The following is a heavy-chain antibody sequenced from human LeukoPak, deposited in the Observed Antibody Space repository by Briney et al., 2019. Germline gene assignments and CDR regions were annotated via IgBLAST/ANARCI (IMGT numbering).Heavy chain of an antibody. CDR2: ISWNSGSI. CDR1: GFTFDDYA. CDR3: AKGPGIAVATIDY. J-gene: IGHJ4*02. Sequence: GRSLRLSCAASGFTFDDYAMHWVRQAPGKGLEWVSGISWNSGSIGYADSVKGRFTISRDNTKNSLYLQMNSLRPEDTALYYCAKGPGIAVATIDYWGLGIWVTVSS. D-gene: IGHD6-19*01. V-gene: IGHV3-9*01.